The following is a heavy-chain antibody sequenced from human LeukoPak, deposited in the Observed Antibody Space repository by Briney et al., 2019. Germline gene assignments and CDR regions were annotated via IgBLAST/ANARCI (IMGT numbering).Heavy chain of an antibody. V-gene: IGHV3-23*01. J-gene: IGHJ4*02. D-gene: IGHD6-19*01. CDR2: IEYGESTT. CDR1: GFTLSSYE. CDR3: ARNSGWYGIS. Sequence: GGSLRLSCMVSGFTLSSYEMGWIRQAPGKGLEWVSSIEYGESTTHYADSVRGRFTISRDNYKNTLYLRLTSLSDDDTAVYFCARNSGWYGISWGQGTLVIVSS.